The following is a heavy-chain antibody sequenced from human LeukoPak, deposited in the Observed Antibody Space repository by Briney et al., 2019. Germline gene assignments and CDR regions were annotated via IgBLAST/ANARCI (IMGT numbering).Heavy chain of an antibody. J-gene: IGHJ4*02. CDR2: IYHSGST. V-gene: IGHV4-59*12. CDR3: AKSIAAAGRLFDY. D-gene: IGHD6-13*01. Sequence: SETLSLTCTVSGGSISSYYWSWIRQPPGKGLEWIGYIYHSGSTYYNPSLKSRVTISVDRSKNQFSLKLSSVTAADTAVYYCAKSIAAAGRLFDYWGQGTLVTVSS. CDR1: GGSISSYY.